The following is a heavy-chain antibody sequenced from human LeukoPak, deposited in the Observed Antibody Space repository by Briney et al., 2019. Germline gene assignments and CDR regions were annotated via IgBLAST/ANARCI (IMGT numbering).Heavy chain of an antibody. CDR1: GFTFSSYS. D-gene: IGHD3-22*01. CDR2: ISSSSSTI. V-gene: IGHV3-48*02. CDR3: ARDLGIYYDSSLDY. J-gene: IGHJ4*02. Sequence: GGSLRLSCAASGFTFSSYSMNWVRQAPAKGLEWVSYISSSSSTIYYADAVKGRFTISRDNAQNSLYLQMNSLRDEDTAVYYCARDLGIYYDSSLDYWGPGTLVTVSS.